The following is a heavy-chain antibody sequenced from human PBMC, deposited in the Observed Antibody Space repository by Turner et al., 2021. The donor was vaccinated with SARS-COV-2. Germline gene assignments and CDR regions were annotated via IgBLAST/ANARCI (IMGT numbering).Heavy chain of an antibody. Sequence: GMCVSWIRQPSGKALEWLALIDWDDNKYYSTSLKTRLTISKDTAKNQVVLTMTNMNPVDTAAYYCERSPILLRRGSRVYYYGMDVWGQGTTVTVSS. CDR1: GMC. J-gene: IGHJ6*02. CDR3: ERSPILLRRGSRVYYYGMDV. V-gene: IGHV2-70*01. D-gene: IGHD3-10*01. CDR2: IDWDDNK.